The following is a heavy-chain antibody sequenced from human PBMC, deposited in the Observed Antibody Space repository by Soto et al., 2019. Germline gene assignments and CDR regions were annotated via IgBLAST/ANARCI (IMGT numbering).Heavy chain of an antibody. J-gene: IGHJ4*02. V-gene: IGHV3-64*01. CDR2: ISSNGGST. CDR1: GFRFSNYA. D-gene: IGHD6-13*01. Sequence: GGSLRLSCAASGFRFSNYAMHWVRQAPGKGLEYVSAISSNGGSTYYANSVKGRFTISRDNSKNTLYLQMGSLRAEDMAVYYCARQSYSSYYFDYWGQGTLVTVSS. CDR3: ARQSYSSYYFDY.